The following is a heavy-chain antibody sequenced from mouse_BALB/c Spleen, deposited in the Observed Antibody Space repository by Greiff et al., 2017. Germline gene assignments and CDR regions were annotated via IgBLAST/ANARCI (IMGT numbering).Heavy chain of an antibody. CDR2: INPSSGYT. V-gene: IGHV1-4*01. CDR3: ARGSYDGYYAMDY. J-gene: IGHJ4*01. Sequence: QVQLKESGAELARPGASVKMSCKASGYTFTSYTMHWVKQRPGQGLEWIGYINPSSGYTNYNQKFKDKATLTADKSSSTAYMQLSSLTSEDSAVYYCARGSYDGYYAMDYWGQGTSVTVSS. CDR1: GYTFTSYT. D-gene: IGHD2-3*01.